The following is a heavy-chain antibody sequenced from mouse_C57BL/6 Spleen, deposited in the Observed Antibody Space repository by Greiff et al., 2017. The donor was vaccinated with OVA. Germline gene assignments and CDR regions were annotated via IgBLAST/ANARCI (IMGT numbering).Heavy chain of an antibody. CDR1: GYTFTSYG. V-gene: IGHV1-81*01. CDR3: ARAAHYYGSSYAMDY. Sequence: VQLQQSGAELARPGASVKLSCKASGYTFTSYGISWVKQRTGQGLEWIGEIYPRSGNTYYNEKFKGKATLTADKSSSTAYMELRSLTSEDSAVYFCARAAHYYGSSYAMDYWGQGTSVTVSS. CDR2: IYPRSGNT. J-gene: IGHJ4*01. D-gene: IGHD1-1*01.